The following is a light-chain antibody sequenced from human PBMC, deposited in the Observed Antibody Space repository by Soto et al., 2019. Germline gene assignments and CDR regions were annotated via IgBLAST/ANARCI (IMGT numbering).Light chain of an antibody. CDR1: SSDVGGYNY. Sequence: QSALTQPASVSGSPGQSITISCTGTSSDVGGYNYVSWYQQHPGKAPKFMIYEVCNRPLGGSNRFSGSKSGNTGSLTISGRQAEDEADYYCSSYTSSSPLVVFGGGTKVTVL. V-gene: IGLV2-14*01. J-gene: IGLJ2*01. CDR3: SSYTSSSPLVV. CDR2: EVC.